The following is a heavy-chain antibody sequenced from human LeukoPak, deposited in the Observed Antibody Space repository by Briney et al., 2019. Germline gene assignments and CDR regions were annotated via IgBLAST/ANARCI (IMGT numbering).Heavy chain of an antibody. Sequence: GGSLRLSCSASGFTFSAYWMTWVRQAPGKGLEWVANIKEDGTEKYYVDSVKGRFTISRDNAKNSMYLQMNSLRAEDTAAYYCARPGIAVAGTAYSDYWGQGTLVTVSS. J-gene: IGHJ4*02. CDR2: IKEDGTEK. CDR1: GFTFSAYW. D-gene: IGHD6-19*01. CDR3: ARPGIAVAGTAYSDY. V-gene: IGHV3-7*01.